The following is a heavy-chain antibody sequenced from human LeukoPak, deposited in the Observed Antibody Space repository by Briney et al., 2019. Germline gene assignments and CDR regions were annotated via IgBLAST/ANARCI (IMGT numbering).Heavy chain of an antibody. V-gene: IGHV7-4-1*02. Sequence: ASVKVSCKASGYTFTSYAMNWVRQAPGQGLEWMGWINTNTGNPTYAQGFTGRFVFSLDTSVSTAYLQISSLKAEDTAVYYCARGVAYYDSSGDAFDIWGQGTRVTVSS. J-gene: IGHJ3*02. D-gene: IGHD3-22*01. CDR2: INTNTGNP. CDR1: GYTFTSYA. CDR3: ARGVAYYDSSGDAFDI.